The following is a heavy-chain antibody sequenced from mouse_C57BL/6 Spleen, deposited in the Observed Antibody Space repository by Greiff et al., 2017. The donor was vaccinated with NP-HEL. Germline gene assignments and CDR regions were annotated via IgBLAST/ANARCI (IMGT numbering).Heavy chain of an antibody. D-gene: IGHD1-1*01. CDR3: ARRVYYYGSGHWYFDV. CDR1: GYTFTSYW. J-gene: IGHJ1*03. Sequence: VQLQQPGAELVKPGASVKMSCKASGYTFTSYWITWVKQRPGQGLEWIGDIYPGSGSTNYNEKFKSKATLTVDTSSSTAYMQLSSLTSEDSAVYYCARRVYYYGSGHWYFDVWGTGTTVTVSS. V-gene: IGHV1-55*01. CDR2: IYPGSGST.